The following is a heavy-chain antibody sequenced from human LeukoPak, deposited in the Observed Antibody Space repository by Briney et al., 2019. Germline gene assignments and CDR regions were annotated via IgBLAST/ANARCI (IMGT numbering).Heavy chain of an antibody. CDR3: ARDSIYYFDY. Sequence: GGSLRLSCAASGFTFSSYAMSWVRQAPGQGLEWMGWISAYNGNTNYAQKLQGRVTMTTDTSTSTAYMELRSLRSDDTAVYYCARDSIYYFDYWGQGTLVTVSS. CDR1: GFTFSSYA. CDR2: ISAYNGNT. D-gene: IGHD2/OR15-2a*01. J-gene: IGHJ4*02. V-gene: IGHV1-18*01.